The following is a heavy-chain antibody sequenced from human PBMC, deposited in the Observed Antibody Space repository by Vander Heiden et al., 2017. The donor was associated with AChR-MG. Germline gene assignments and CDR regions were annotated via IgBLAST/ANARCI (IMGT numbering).Heavy chain of an antibody. CDR2: IYCDDDK. V-gene: IGHV2-70*01. Sequence: QVTFRESGPALVKPTQTLTLTCTFSGFSLSPSGSGVSWIRQPPGKALEWLALIYCDDDKYYSTSLKTRRIITKDNYKNQVVLTMINRDPVDTATDYCGRILDSSGWESWSDPWGQGILVTVSS. D-gene: IGHD6-19*01. CDR3: GRILDSSGWESWSDP. CDR1: GFSLSPSGSG. J-gene: IGHJ5*02.